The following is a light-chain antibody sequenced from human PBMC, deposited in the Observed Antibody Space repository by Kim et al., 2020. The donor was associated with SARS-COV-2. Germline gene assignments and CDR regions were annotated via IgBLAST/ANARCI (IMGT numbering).Light chain of an antibody. J-gene: IGLJ1*01. V-gene: IGLV2-14*04. CDR3: SSYTSSSLYV. CDR1: SGDVGGYNY. CDR2: DVS. Sequence: GQSITISCTGTSGDVGGYNYVSWYQQHPGKAPKLMIYDVSKRPSGVSNRFSGSKSGNTASLTISGLQAEDEADYYCSSYTSSSLYVFGTGTKVTVL.